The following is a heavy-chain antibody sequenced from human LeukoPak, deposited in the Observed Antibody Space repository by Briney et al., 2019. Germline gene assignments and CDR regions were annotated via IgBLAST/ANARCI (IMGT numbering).Heavy chain of an antibody. V-gene: IGHV1-69*05. CDR2: IIPIFGTA. CDR1: GGTFSSYA. CDR3: ARSDSSGYYYYFDY. D-gene: IGHD3-22*01. Sequence: SVKVSCKASGGTFSSYAVSWVRQAPGQGLEWMGRIIPIFGTANYAQKFQGRVTITTDESTSTAYMELSSLRSEDTAVYYCARSDSSGYYYYFDYWGQGTLVTVSS. J-gene: IGHJ4*02.